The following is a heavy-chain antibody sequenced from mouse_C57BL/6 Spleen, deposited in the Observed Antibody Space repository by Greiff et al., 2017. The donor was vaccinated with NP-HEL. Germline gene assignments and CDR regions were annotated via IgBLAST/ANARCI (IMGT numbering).Heavy chain of an antibody. D-gene: IGHD4-1*01. J-gene: IGHJ2*01. CDR2: IRNKANGYTT. CDR1: GFTFTDYY. Sequence: DVQLQESGGGLVQPGGSLSLSCAASGFTFTDYYMSWVRQPPGKALEWLGFIRNKANGYTTEYSASVKGRFTISRDNSQSILYLQMNALRAEDSATYYCARSNWAYFDYWGQGTTLTVSS. CDR3: ARSNWAYFDY. V-gene: IGHV7-3*01.